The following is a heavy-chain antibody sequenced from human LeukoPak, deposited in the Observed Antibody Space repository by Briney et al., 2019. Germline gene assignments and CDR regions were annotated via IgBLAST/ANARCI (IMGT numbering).Heavy chain of an antibody. CDR3: ARDQAVAGYYYGMDV. D-gene: IGHD6-19*01. J-gene: IGHJ6*02. Sequence: ASVKVSCKPSGYTFTSYYMHWVRQAPGQGLEWMGIINLSGGSTSYAQKFQGRVTMTRDTSTSTVYMELSSLRSDDTAVYYCARDQAVAGYYYGMDVWGQGTTVTVSS. CDR1: GYTFTSYY. CDR2: INLSGGST. V-gene: IGHV1-46*01.